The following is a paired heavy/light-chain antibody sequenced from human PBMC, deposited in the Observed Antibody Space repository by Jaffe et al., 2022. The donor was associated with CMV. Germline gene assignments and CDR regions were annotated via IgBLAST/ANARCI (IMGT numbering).Heavy chain of an antibody. Sequence: QVQLQQWGAGLLKPSETLSLTCAVYGGSFSGYYWSWIRQPPGKGLEWIGEINHSGSTNYNPSLKSRVTISVDTSKNQFSLKLSSVTAADTAVYYCARGSYNVAGDCSGGSCYGLFDYWGQGTLVTVSS. CDR2: INHSGST. J-gene: IGHJ4*02. D-gene: IGHD2-15*01. CDR1: GGSFSGYY. CDR3: ARGSYNVAGDCSGGSCYGLFDY. V-gene: IGHV4-34*01.
Light chain of an antibody. J-gene: IGLJ3*02. CDR2: GNS. CDR1: SSNIGAGYD. V-gene: IGLV1-40*01. Sequence: QSVLTQPPSVSGAPGQRVTISCTGSSSNIGAGYDVHWYQQLPGTAPKLLIYGNSNRPSGVPDRFSGSKSGTSASLAITGLQAEDEADYYCQSYDSSLSRWVFGGGTKLTVL. CDR3: QSYDSSLSRWV.